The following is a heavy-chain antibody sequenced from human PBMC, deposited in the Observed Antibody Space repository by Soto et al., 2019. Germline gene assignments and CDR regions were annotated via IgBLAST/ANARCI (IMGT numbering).Heavy chain of an antibody. CDR1: GFTFSSYS. J-gene: IGHJ4*02. D-gene: IGHD1-1*01. CDR3: ARASSLGQRPPYDFDY. V-gene: IGHV3-21*01. Sequence: GGSLRLSCAASGFTFSSYSMNWVRQAPGKGLEWVSSISSSSSYIYYADSVKGRFTISRDNAKNSLYLQMNSLRAEDTAVYYCARASSLGQRPPYDFDYWGQGTLVTVSS. CDR2: ISSSSSYI.